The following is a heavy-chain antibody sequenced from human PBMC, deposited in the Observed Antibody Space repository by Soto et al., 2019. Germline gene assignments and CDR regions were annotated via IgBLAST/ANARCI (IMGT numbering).Heavy chain of an antibody. CDR3: ARDRIPTGMDV. CDR2: IYSGGST. V-gene: IGHV3-66*01. J-gene: IGHJ6*02. CDR1: GFTVSSNY. Sequence: EVQLVESGGGLVQPGGSLRLSCAASGFTVSSNYMSWVRQAPGKGLEWVSVIYSGGSTNYADSVKGRFTISRDNSKNTLYLQMNSLRAEDTAVYYCARDRIPTGMDVWGQGTTVTVSS.